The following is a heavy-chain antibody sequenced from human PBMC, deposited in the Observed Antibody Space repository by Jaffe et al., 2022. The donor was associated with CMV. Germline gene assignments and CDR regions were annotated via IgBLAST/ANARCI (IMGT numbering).Heavy chain of an antibody. CDR1: GYTFTSYG. D-gene: IGHD4-17*01. V-gene: IGHV1-18*04. CDR3: ARADQTTVTRLYNWFDP. CDR2: ISAYNGNT. Sequence: QVQLVQSGAEVKKPGASVKVSCKASGYTFTSYGISWVRQAPGQGLEWMGWISAYNGNTNYAQKLQGRVTMTTDTSTSTAYMELRSLRSDDTAVYYCARADQTTVTRLYNWFDPWGQGTLVTVSS. J-gene: IGHJ5*02.